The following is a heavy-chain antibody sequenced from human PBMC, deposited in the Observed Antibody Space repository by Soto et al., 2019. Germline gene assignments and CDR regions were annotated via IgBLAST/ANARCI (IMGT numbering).Heavy chain of an antibody. CDR2: VNGVGAT. Sequence: GGSLRLSCAASGFNFNDYAFNWVRQAPGKGLEWVSFVNGVGATYYADSVQGRFTISRDNSKNTLYLHMTSLRAEDTPVFCFASLIVYASQIPVDYCGQATLVTVSS. D-gene: IGHD2-8*01. CDR3: ASLIVYASQIPVDY. CDR1: GFNFNDYA. J-gene: IGHJ4*02. V-gene: IGHV3-23*01.